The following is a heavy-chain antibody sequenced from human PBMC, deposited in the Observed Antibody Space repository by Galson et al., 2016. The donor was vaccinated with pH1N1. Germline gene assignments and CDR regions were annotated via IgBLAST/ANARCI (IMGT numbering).Heavy chain of an antibody. D-gene: IGHD4-17*01. J-gene: IGHJ3*02. V-gene: IGHV5-51*01. CDR2: IYLGGSLI. CDR3: ARQNDYGDYRGDAFDI. Sequence: QSGAEVKKPGESLKISCKGSGYRFSSSWIGWVRQMPGKGLEWMGIIYLGGSLIRYRPSFQGQVTISADKSVNIVYLEWGSLKASDTAMYYCARQNDYGDYRGDAFDIWCEGTMVTVSS. CDR1: GYRFSSSW.